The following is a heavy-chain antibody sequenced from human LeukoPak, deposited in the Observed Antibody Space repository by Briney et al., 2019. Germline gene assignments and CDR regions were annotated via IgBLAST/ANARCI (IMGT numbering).Heavy chain of an antibody. CDR3: AKGFYDSGP. J-gene: IGHJ5*02. CDR1: GFSFSSYA. V-gene: IGHV3-30*04. CDR2: TSYDGNNE. Sequence: PGGSLRLSCAASGFSFSSYAIHWVRQAPGKGLEYVALTSYDGNNEYYADSVEGRFTISRDNSKNTGYLQMNSLRVEDTAVYYCAKGFYDSGPWGQGTLVTVSS. D-gene: IGHD3-22*01.